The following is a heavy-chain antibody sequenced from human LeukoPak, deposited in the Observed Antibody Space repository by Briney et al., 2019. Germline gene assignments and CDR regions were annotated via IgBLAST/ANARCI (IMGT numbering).Heavy chain of an antibody. CDR1: GFALSSHW. D-gene: IGHD3-3*01. V-gene: IGHV3-7*01. CDR2: VNRDGSET. Sequence: GGSLRLSCAASGFALSSHWMTWVRQVPGRGPEWVANVNRDGSETYYLDSVKGRFTISKDNAKNSLYLQMNSLRAEDTAVYYCARGALTIFGAPYFDYWGQGTLVTVSS. CDR3: ARGALTIFGAPYFDY. J-gene: IGHJ4*02.